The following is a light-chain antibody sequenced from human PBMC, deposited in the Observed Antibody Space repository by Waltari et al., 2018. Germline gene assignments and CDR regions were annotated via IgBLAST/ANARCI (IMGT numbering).Light chain of an antibody. CDR3: QTWDDGAQF. J-gene: IGLJ7*01. V-gene: IGLV4-69*01. CDR1: RGYSSFN. Sequence: QPVMTQSPSASASLGTSVKLSCILSRGYSSFNVAWMRHKQGKAPRFLLRLPRVGFQKQGRAPRFLLRLTSDGIQEKGDGIPDRFSGSSSGTARFLTISNVQSEDEADYFCQTWDDGAQFFGGGTRLTVL. CDR2: LTSDGIQ.